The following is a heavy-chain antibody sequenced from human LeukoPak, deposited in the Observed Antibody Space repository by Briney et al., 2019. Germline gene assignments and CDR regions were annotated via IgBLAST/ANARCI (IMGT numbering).Heavy chain of an antibody. V-gene: IGHV1-69*04. CDR3: ARVYCGGDCFSAEYFQH. Sequence: SVTVSCTASGGTFISYAISWVRQAPGQGLEWMGRIIPILGIANYAQKFQGRVTITADKSTSTAYMELSSLRSEDTAVYYCARVYCGGDCFSAEYFQHWGQGTLITVSS. CDR2: IIPILGIA. J-gene: IGHJ1*01. D-gene: IGHD2-21*02. CDR1: GGTFISYA.